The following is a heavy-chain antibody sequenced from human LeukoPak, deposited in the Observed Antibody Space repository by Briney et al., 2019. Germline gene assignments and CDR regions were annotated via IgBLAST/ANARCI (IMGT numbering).Heavy chain of an antibody. CDR2: IYYSGST. D-gene: IGHD4-17*01. CDR1: SGSISSHY. Sequence: SETLSLTCTVSSGSISSHYWSWIRQPPGKGLEWIGYIYYSGSTNYNPSLKSRVTISVDTSKNQFSLKLSSVTAADTAVYYCARGPTVKYFDYWGQGTLVTVSS. J-gene: IGHJ4*02. CDR3: ARGPTVKYFDY. V-gene: IGHV4-59*11.